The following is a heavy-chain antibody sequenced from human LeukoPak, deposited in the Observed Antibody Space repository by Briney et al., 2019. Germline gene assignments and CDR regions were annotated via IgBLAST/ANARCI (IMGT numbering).Heavy chain of an antibody. D-gene: IGHD3-22*01. V-gene: IGHV3-23*01. CDR3: AKDWGFFSSGYGDDAFDI. J-gene: IGHJ3*02. Sequence: GGSLRLSCAASGFTFSSYAMSWVRQAPGKGLEWVSAIRGSGGSTYYADSVKGRFTISRDNSKNTLYLQMNSLRAEDTAVYYCAKDWGFFSSGYGDDAFDIWGQGTMVTVSS. CDR2: IRGSGGST. CDR1: GFTFSSYA.